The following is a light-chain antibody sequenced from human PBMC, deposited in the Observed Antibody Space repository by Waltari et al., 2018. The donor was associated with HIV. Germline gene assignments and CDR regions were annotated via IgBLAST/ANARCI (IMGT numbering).Light chain of an antibody. CDR3: QQYYRYPQWT. CDR1: QGISSY. V-gene: IGKV1-8*01. Sequence: AIRMTQSPSSFPAATGDRVTITCRASQGISSYLAWYQQKPGKGPKLLIYAASTLQSGVPSRFSCSGSGTDFTLTISCLQSEDFATYYGQQYYRYPQWTFGQGTKVEIK. J-gene: IGKJ1*01. CDR2: AAS.